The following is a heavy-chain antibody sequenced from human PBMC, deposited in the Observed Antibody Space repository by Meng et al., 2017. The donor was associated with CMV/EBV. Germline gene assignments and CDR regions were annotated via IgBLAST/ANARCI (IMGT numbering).Heavy chain of an antibody. V-gene: IGHV3-66*02. CDR2: IYSGGTT. CDR3: ASHPPGIAAEYRPKWWRGMDV. D-gene: IGHD6-13*01. J-gene: IGHJ6*02. CDR1: GFTVSSNY. Sequence: GGSLRLSCAASGFTVSSNYMDWVRQAPGKGLEWVSVIYSGGTTKYADSVKGRFIISRDNSKNTLSLQVNSLRPEDTAVYYCASHPPGIAAEYRPKWWRGMDVWGQGTTVTVSS.